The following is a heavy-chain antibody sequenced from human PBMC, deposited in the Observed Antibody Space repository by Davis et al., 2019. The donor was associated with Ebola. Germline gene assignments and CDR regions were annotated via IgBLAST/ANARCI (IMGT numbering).Heavy chain of an antibody. Sequence: GGSLRLSCVASGFTFSNYEMNWVRQAPGKGLEWVAYISPNATSMQYASTVKGRFTISRDDAKNLMSLQMTSLKFEDTAVYYCVPGTWIRGQGTLVTVSS. J-gene: IGHJ4*02. D-gene: IGHD5-18*01. CDR2: ISPNATSM. CDR1: GFTFSNYE. CDR3: VPGTWI. V-gene: IGHV3-48*03.